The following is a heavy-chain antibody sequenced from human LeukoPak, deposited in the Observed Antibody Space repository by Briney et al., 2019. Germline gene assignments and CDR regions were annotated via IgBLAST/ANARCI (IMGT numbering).Heavy chain of an antibody. CDR2: VNDGGDNT. V-gene: IGHV3-23*01. CDR1: GFTFGDYA. Sequence: GGSLRLSCTASGFTFGDYAMSWFRQAPGKGLEWVSSVNDGGDNTYYADYLRGRFTVSRDNSRNTLWLQMNSLRAEDTAIYYCAKARGTTGWLPYFDYWGQGALVTVSS. CDR3: AKARGTTGWLPYFDY. J-gene: IGHJ4*02. D-gene: IGHD6-19*01.